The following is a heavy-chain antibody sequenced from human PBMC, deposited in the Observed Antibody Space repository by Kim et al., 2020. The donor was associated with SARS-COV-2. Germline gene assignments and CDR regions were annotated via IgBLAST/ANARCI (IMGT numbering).Heavy chain of an antibody. Sequence: ASVKVSCKASGYTFTDYYMHWVRQAPGQGLEWMGRITPKSGGTNYALKFQGRVTMTMDTSIRTAYMELSRLTSDDTAVYYCAKDSASWARERFDPWGQGTLVTVSS. CDR3: AKDSASWARERFDP. D-gene: IGHD1-26*01. J-gene: IGHJ5*02. V-gene: IGHV1-2*06. CDR2: ITPKSGGT. CDR1: GYTFTDYY.